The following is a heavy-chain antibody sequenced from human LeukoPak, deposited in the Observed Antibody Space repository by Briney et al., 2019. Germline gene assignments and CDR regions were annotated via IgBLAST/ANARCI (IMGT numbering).Heavy chain of an antibody. J-gene: IGHJ4*02. CDR2: INPNSGGT. D-gene: IGHD3-22*01. CDR3: ARGTYYYDSSGYFDY. V-gene: IGHV1-2*06. CDR1: GYTFTGYY. Sequence: GASVKVSCKASGYTFTGYYMHWVRQAPGQGLEWMGRINPNSGGTNYAQKFQGRVTMTRDTSICTAYMELSRLRSDDTAVYYCARGTYYYDSSGYFDYWGQGTLVTVSS.